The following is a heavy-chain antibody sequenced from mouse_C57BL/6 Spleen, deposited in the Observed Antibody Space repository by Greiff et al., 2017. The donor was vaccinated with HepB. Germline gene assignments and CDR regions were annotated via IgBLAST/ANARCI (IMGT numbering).Heavy chain of an antibody. CDR3: ARLLTRGSYAMDY. D-gene: IGHD1-1*01. J-gene: IGHJ4*01. CDR1: GFTFSSYA. Sequence: EVKLMESGGGLVKPGGSLKLSCAASGFTFSSYAMSWVRQTPEKRLEWVATISDGGSYTYYPDNVKGRFPISRDNAKNNLYLQMSHLKSEDTAMYYCARLLTRGSYAMDYWGQGTSVTVSS. CDR2: ISDGGSYT. V-gene: IGHV5-4*03.